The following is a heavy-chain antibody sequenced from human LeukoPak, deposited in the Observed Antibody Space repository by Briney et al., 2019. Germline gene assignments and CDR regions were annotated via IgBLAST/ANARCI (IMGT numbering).Heavy chain of an antibody. V-gene: IGHV3-23*01. D-gene: IGHD3-22*01. J-gene: IGHJ4*02. Sequence: GGPLRLSCAVSGFTFNNYGMSWVRQAPGMGLEWVSAIADGGETTYYADSVKGRFTISRDYSKNTLHLQMNSVRAEDTAVYYCARKAARTSGYDYWGQGILVTVSS. CDR3: ARKAARTSGYDY. CDR1: GFTFNNYG. CDR2: IADGGETT.